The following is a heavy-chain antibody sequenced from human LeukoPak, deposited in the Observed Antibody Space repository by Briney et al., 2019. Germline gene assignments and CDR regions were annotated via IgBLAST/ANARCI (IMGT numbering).Heavy chain of an antibody. Sequence: ASVKVSCKASGYTFTSYYMHCVRQAPGQGREWMGIINPSGGSTSYAQKFQGRVTMTRDTSTSTVYMELSSLRSEDTAVYYCARVRGITMVRGAILDPWGQGTLVTVSS. CDR2: INPSGGST. CDR3: ARVRGITMVRGAILDP. J-gene: IGHJ5*02. V-gene: IGHV1-46*01. D-gene: IGHD3-10*01. CDR1: GYTFTSYY.